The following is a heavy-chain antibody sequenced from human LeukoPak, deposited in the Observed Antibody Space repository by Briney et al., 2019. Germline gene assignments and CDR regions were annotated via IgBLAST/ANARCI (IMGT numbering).Heavy chain of an antibody. D-gene: IGHD4-17*01. J-gene: IGHJ4*02. CDR3: AGGDYDYFDY. CDR2: ISSSSSYI. CDR1: GFTFSSYS. V-gene: IGHV3-21*01. Sequence: GGSLRLSCAAFGFTFSSYSMNWVRHAPGKGLEWVSSISSSSSYIYYADSVKGRFTISRVNAKNSLYLQMNSLRAEDTAVYYCAGGDYDYFDYWGQGTLVTVSS.